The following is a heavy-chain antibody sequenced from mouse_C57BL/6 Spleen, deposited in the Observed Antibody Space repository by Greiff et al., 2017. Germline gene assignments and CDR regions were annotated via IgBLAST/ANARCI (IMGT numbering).Heavy chain of an antibody. J-gene: IGHJ4*01. CDR1: GFSFNTYA. D-gene: IGHD2-1*01. Sequence: EVQGVESGGGLVQPKASLKLSCAASGFSFNTYAMNWVRQAPGKGLEWVDRIRSKSNNYATYYADSVKDRFTISSDDSESMLYLQMNILKTEDTAVYYCVRQGNYEGYYYAMDYWGQGTSVTVSS. CDR3: VRQGNYEGYYYAMDY. CDR2: IRSKSNNYAT. V-gene: IGHV10-1*01.